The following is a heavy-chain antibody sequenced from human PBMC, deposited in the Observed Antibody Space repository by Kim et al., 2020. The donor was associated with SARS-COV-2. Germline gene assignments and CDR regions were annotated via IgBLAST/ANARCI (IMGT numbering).Heavy chain of an antibody. Sequence: ASVKVSCKASGYTFTGYYMHWVRQAPGQGLEWMGRINPNSGGTNYAQKFQGRVTMTRDTSISTSYMELSRLRSDDTAVYYCATKQTYSSGSFTYYYYGMDAWCQGTTVTVSS. CDR2: INPNSGGT. D-gene: IGHD3-10*01. J-gene: IGHJ6*02. CDR1: GYTFTGYY. V-gene: IGHV1-2*06. CDR3: ATKQTYSSGSFTYYYYGMDA.